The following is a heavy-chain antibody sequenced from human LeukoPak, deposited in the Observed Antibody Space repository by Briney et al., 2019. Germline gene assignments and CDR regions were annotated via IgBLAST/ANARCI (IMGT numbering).Heavy chain of an antibody. Sequence: GGSLRLSCAASGFTFSSYAMHWVRQAPGKGLEWVAVISYDGSNKYYADSVKGRFTISRDNSKNTLFLQMNSLRAEDTAVYYCARDSGALERLSPGMYWGQGTLVTVSS. J-gene: IGHJ4*02. V-gene: IGHV3-30*04. CDR3: ARDSGALERLSPGMY. CDR2: ISYDGSNK. CDR1: GFTFSSYA. D-gene: IGHD1-1*01.